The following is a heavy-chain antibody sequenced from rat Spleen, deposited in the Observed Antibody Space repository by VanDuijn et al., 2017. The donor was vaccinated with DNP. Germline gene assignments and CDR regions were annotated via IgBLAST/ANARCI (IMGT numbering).Heavy chain of an antibody. V-gene: IGHV5S13*01. CDR1: GFTFSNFD. D-gene: IGHD1-4*01. CDR2: INFSAGAT. CDR3: VRFGYNSVDY. J-gene: IGHJ2*01. Sequence: EVQLVESGGGLVQPGRSLKLSCTVSGFTFSNFDMAWVRQAPTRGLEWVTSINFSAGATYYRDSVKGRFTVSRDNTINTLYLQMDILRSEDRATDYGVRFGYNSVDYWGQGLMVTVSS.